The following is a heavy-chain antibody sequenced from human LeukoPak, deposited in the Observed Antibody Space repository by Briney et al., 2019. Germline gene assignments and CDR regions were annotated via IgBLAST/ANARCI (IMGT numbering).Heavy chain of an antibody. CDR3: ARDRGRAFYCCSTSCWVGIDL. CDR1: GYTFTSNG. Sequence: GASVKVSCKASGYTFTSNGISWVRQAPGQGLEGMGWISAYNGNTIYEQKVQGRVTMTTDTSTSTDYRELRSLRSDDTAVYYCARDRGRAFYCCSTSCWVGIDLWGQGTLVTVSS. CDR2: ISAYNGNT. V-gene: IGHV1-18*01. J-gene: IGHJ5*02. D-gene: IGHD2-2*01.